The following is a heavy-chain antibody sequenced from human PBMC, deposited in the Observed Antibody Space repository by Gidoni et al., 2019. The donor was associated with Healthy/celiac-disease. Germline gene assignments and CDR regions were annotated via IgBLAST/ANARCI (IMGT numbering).Heavy chain of an antibody. V-gene: IGHV3-23*01. J-gene: IGHJ6*03. CDR3: AKSGPYYDFWSGYQGGYYYMDV. D-gene: IGHD3-3*01. Sequence: EVQLLESGGGLVQPGGSLRLSCAASGFTFSSYAMSWVRQAPGKGLEWVSAISGSGGSTYYADSVKGRFTISRDNSKNTLYLQMNSLRAEDTAVYYCAKSGPYYDFWSGYQGGYYYMDVWGKGTTVTVSS. CDR2: ISGSGGST. CDR1: GFTFSSYA.